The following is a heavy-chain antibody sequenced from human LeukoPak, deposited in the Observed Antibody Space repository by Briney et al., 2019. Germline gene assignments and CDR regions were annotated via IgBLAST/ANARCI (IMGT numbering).Heavy chain of an antibody. Sequence: PGGSLRLSCAASGFTFSSYAMSWVRQAPGKGLEWVSAISGSGGSTHYADSVKGRFTISRDNSKNTLYLQMNSLRAEDTAVYYCASLRGQWELDPFDYWGQGTLVTVSS. CDR2: ISGSGGST. D-gene: IGHD1-26*01. J-gene: IGHJ4*02. CDR3: ASLRGQWELDPFDY. CDR1: GFTFSSYA. V-gene: IGHV3-23*01.